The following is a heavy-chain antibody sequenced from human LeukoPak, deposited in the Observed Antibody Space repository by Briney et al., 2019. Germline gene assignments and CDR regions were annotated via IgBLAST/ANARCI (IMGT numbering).Heavy chain of an antibody. CDR1: GLTFTSYT. V-gene: IGHV3-21*01. J-gene: IGHJ4*02. CDR3: AIIRGRKS. CDR2: ISSSSNDI. D-gene: IGHD3-10*01. Sequence: GGSLRLSCVVSGLTFTSYTMDWVRQAPGKGLEWLSSISSSSNDIYYADSVKGRFTISRDNAKNSVLLQMNSLRAVDTALYYCAIIRGRKSWGQGTLVTASS.